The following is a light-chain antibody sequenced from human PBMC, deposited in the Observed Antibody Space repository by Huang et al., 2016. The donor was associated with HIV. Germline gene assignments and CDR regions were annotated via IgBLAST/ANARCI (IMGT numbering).Light chain of an antibody. CDR2: ATA. CDR1: PVISNS. CDR3: QQYYNNPPWT. Sequence: DIQMTQSPSSLSASVGDRVTNTCRASPVISNSVAWYQQRPGKAPKRLLNATAGWETGAPSRFMGSSSGREYTRTISSLQPEDLATYYCQQYYNNPPWTFGQGTKVEIK. J-gene: IGKJ1*01. V-gene: IGKV1-NL1*01.